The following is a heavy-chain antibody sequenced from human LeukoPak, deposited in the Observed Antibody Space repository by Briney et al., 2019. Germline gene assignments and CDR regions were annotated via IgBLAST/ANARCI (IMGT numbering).Heavy chain of an antibody. CDR2: IYYSGST. D-gene: IGHD2-2*01. CDR3: ARGGPAAHYYYYYMDV. CDR1: GGSISSGSYY. J-gene: IGHJ6*03. V-gene: IGHV4-61*01. Sequence: PSQTLSLTCTVSGGSISSGSYYWSWIRQPPGKGLEWIGYIYYSGSTNYNPSLKSRVTISVDTSKNQFSLKLSSVTAADTAVYYCARGGPAAHYYYYYMDVWGKGTTVTISS.